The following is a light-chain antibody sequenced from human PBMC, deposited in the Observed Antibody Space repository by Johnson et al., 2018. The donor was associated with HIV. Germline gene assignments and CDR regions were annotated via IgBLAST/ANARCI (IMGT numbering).Light chain of an antibody. CDR3: GTWDSSLSALYV. Sequence: QSVLTQPPSVSAAPGQMVSISCSGSSSNIGKNYVSWYQQFPGTAPKLLIHENNKRPSGIPDRFSGSKSGTSATLGITGLQTGDEADYYCGTWDSSLSALYVFGTGTKVTVL. J-gene: IGLJ1*01. CDR2: ENN. CDR1: SSNIGKNY. V-gene: IGLV1-51*02.